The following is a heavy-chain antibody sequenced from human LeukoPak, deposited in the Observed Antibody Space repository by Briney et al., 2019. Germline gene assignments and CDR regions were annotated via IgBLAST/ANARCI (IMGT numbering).Heavy chain of an antibody. CDR1: GYSFTSYW. D-gene: IGHD3-9*01. CDR2: IYPGDSDT. V-gene: IGHV5-51*01. CDR3: ARSYYDILTGYSWFDP. Sequence: GESLKISCKGSGYSFTSYWNGWVRQMPGEGLEGMGIIYPGDSDTRYSPSFQGQVTISADKSISTAYLQWSSLKASDTAMYYCARSYYDILTGYSWFDPWGQGTLVTVSS. J-gene: IGHJ5*02.